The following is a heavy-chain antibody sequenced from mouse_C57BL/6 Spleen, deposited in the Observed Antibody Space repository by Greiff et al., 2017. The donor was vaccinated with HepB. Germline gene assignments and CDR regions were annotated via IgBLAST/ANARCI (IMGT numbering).Heavy chain of an antibody. J-gene: IGHJ3*01. V-gene: IGHV1-54*01. CDR1: GYAFTNYL. CDR3: ARSPLYDGYYSWFAY. D-gene: IGHD2-3*01. Sequence: VQLQQSGAELVRPGTSVKVSCKASGYAFTNYLIEWVKQRPGQGLEWIGVINPGSGGTNYNEKFKGKATLTADKSSSTAYMQLSSLTSEDSAVYFCARSPLYDGYYSWFAYWGQGTLVTVSA. CDR2: INPGSGGT.